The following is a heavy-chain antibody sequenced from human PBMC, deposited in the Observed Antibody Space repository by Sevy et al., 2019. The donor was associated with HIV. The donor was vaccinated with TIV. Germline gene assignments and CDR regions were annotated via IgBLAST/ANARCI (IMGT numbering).Heavy chain of an antibody. J-gene: IGHJ4*02. V-gene: IGHV3-48*03. CDR3: ARDLPPSATTVAHFDR. D-gene: IGHD4-17*01. CDR1: GFLLSSYE. CDR2: ISNSGTTI. Sequence: GGSLRLSCTTSGFLLSSYEMNWVRQAPGKGLEWVSYISNSGTTIYYSDSVKGRFTISRDNARNSLYLQMSSLRAEDSAVYYCARDLPPSATTVAHFDRWGQGTLVTVSS.